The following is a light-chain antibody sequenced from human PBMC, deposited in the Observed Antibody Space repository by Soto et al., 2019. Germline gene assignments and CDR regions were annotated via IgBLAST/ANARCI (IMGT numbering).Light chain of an antibody. Sequence: QSALTQPPSASGSPGQSVTISCTGTSGDVGGYNYVSWYQQHPGKAPKLMIYEVSKRPSGVPDRFSGSKSGNSASLTVSGLQAEDEADYYCSSYAGSNNFVVFGGWTKLTVL. J-gene: IGLJ2*01. CDR3: SSYAGSNNFVV. CDR1: SGDVGGYNY. CDR2: EVS. V-gene: IGLV2-8*01.